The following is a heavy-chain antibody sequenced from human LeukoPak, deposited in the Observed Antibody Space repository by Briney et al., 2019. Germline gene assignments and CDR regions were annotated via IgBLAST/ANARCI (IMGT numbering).Heavy chain of an antibody. D-gene: IGHD2-2*01. CDR3: ARDDIVVVPAAARYYYYYYMDV. J-gene: IGHJ6*03. CDR1: GYTFTGYY. V-gene: IGHV1-2*02. Sequence: ASVKVSCKASGYTFTGYYMHWVRQAPGQGLEWMGWINPNSGGTNYAQKFQGRVTMTRDTSISTAYMELSRLRSDDTAVYYCARDDIVVVPAAARYYYYYYMDVWGKGTTVTVSS. CDR2: INPNSGGT.